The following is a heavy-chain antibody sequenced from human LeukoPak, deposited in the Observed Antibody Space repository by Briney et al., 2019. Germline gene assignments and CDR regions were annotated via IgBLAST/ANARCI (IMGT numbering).Heavy chain of an antibody. D-gene: IGHD3-22*01. CDR3: ARDGYYDSSGYYFDY. J-gene: IGHJ4*02. V-gene: IGHV3-21*01. Sequence: PGGTLRLSCAASGFTFSSYGMSWVRQAPGKGLEWVSSISSSSSYIYYADSVKGRFTISRDNAKNSLYLQMNSLRAEDTAVYYCARDGYYDSSGYYFDYWGQGTLVTVSS. CDR2: ISSSSSYI. CDR1: GFTFSSYG.